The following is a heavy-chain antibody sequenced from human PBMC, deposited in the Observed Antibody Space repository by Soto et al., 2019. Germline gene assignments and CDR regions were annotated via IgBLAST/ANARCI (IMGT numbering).Heavy chain of an antibody. J-gene: IGHJ4*02. CDR1: GGTFSGYF. D-gene: IGHD3-10*01. Sequence: PSETLSLTCAVYGGTFSGYFWSWVRQPPGKGLEWIGEIEHNGNNNVNPSLKSRVNMSVDTSKNQISLTLTSVTAADTAVYYCARDFRYFPYWGQGTLVTVSS. CDR2: IEHNGNN. V-gene: IGHV4-34*01. CDR3: ARDFRYFPY.